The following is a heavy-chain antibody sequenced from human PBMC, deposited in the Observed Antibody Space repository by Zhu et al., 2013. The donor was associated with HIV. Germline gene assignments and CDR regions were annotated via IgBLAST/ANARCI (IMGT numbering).Heavy chain of an antibody. CDR2: IDPNSGDT. V-gene: IGHV1-2*02. CDR3: ARDHCSRTTCYFGT. D-gene: IGHD2-2*01. J-gene: IGHJ3*01. CDR1: GYTFTGYK. Sequence: QVQLVQSGAEVKKPGASVKVSCKASGYTFTGYKMYWVREAPGEGLEWVGWIDPNSGDTDYAQNFQGRAILTRDTSISTAYMQLSGLRYDDTAVYYCARDHCSRTTCYFGTWGQGTMVTVSS.